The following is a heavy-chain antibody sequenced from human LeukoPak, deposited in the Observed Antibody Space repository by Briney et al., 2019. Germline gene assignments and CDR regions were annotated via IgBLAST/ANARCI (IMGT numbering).Heavy chain of an antibody. V-gene: IGHV3-7*01. J-gene: IGHJ6*03. CDR3: VGQERYYCYYYFMAV. CDR1: GFTFSSYW. Sequence: GGSLRLSCAASGFTFSSYWMTGVREARGKGGEWVAHIKQEGSEKYCVDSAKRRFTISRDNADNTLYLQKNSLRAEATAVYYCVGQERYYCYYYFMAVWGKGTTVTVSS. CDR2: IKQEGSEK.